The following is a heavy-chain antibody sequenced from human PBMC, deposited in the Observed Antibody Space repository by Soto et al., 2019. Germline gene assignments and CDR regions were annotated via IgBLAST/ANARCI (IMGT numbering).Heavy chain of an antibody. J-gene: IGHJ4*02. V-gene: IGHV4-30-4*01. CDR2: IYYSGST. D-gene: IGHD3-10*01. CDR3: ASRKSSPYFDY. CDR1: GGSISSGDYY. Sequence: QVQLQESGPGLVKPSQTLSLTCTVSGGSISSGDYYWSWIRQPPGKGLRWIGNIYYSGSTYYNPALKSRVTISIDTSKNQFSLKLSSVTAADTAVYYCASRKSSPYFDYWGQGTLVTVSS.